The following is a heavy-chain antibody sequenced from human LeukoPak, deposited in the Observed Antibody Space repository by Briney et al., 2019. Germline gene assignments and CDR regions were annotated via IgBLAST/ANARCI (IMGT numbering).Heavy chain of an antibody. J-gene: IGHJ4*02. CDR2: ISGSGGST. CDR1: GFTFSSYA. CDR3: AKDHHPDDGPPTNYFDY. V-gene: IGHV3-23*01. Sequence: GGSLRLSCAASGFTFSSYAMSWVRQAPGKGLEWVSAISGSGGSTYYADSVKGRFTISRDNSKNTLYLQMNSLRAEDTAVYYCAKDHHPDDGPPTNYFDYWGQGTLVTVSS. D-gene: IGHD1-1*01.